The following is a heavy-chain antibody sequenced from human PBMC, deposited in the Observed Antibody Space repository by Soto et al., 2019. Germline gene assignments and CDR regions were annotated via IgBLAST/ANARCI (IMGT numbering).Heavy chain of an antibody. CDR1: GGSISTGSYY. CDR2: IDYSGST. V-gene: IGHV4-39*01. Sequence: SETLSLTCSVPGGSISTGSYYWGWIRQPPGKGLEWIGIIDYSGSTYYNPSLRSRVTISVDTSKNQFSLKLSSVTATDTAVYYCVRVDKQLGTTFFDHWGQGILVTVSS. CDR3: VRVDKQLGTTFFDH. J-gene: IGHJ4*02. D-gene: IGHD1-1*01.